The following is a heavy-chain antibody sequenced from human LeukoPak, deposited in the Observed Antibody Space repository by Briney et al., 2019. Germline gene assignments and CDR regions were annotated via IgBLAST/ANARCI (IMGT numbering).Heavy chain of an antibody. Sequence: PGGSLRLSCTASGFSFNSFAMSWVRQAPGKGLEWVSTISGSGEITYYTESVRGRFTISRDNSKKTVFLQMSSLRDEDTAVYYCAKGSGSGSYSSSDYWGQGTLVTVSS. V-gene: IGHV3-23*01. CDR3: AKGSGSGSYSSSDY. D-gene: IGHD3-10*01. CDR1: GFSFNSFA. J-gene: IGHJ4*02. CDR2: ISGSGEIT.